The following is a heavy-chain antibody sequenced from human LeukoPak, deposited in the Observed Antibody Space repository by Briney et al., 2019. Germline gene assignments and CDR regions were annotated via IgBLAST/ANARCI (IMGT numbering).Heavy chain of an antibody. J-gene: IGHJ4*02. CDR1: GFTFSSYS. Sequence: PGGSLRLSCAASGFTFSSYSMNWVRQAPGKGLEWVSYISSSSTIYYADSVKGRFTISRDNAKNSLYLQMNSLRAEDTAVYYCARDLGITMVRGVDYWGQGTLVTVSS. D-gene: IGHD3-10*01. CDR2: ISSSSTI. CDR3: ARDLGITMVRGVDY. V-gene: IGHV3-48*01.